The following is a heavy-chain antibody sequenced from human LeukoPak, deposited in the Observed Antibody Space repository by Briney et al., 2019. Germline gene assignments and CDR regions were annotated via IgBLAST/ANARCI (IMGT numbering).Heavy chain of an antibody. J-gene: IGHJ4*02. V-gene: IGHV3-64*01. CDR3: ARDGRLVGPFDY. CDR1: GFTFSRWA. D-gene: IGHD1-26*01. CDR2: ISSNGGST. Sequence: GGSLRVSCAASGFTFSRWAVHWVRQAPGKGLEYVSAISSNGGSTYYANSVKGRFTISRDNSRNTVYLQMGSLRAEDTAVYYCARDGRLVGPFDYWGQGTLVTVSA.